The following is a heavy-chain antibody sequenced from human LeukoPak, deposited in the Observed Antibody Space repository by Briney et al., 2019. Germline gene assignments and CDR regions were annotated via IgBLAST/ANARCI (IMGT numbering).Heavy chain of an antibody. Sequence: GGSLRLSCAASGFTFSTYAMNWVRQAPGKGLEWVSSISSSSSYIYYADSVKGRFTISRDNAKNSLYLQMNSLRAEDTAVYYCARGCSSTSCYKYYYYYMDVWGKGTTVTVSS. CDR3: ARGCSSTSCYKYYYYYMDV. CDR2: ISSSSSYI. V-gene: IGHV3-21*01. CDR1: GFTFSTYA. D-gene: IGHD2-2*02. J-gene: IGHJ6*03.